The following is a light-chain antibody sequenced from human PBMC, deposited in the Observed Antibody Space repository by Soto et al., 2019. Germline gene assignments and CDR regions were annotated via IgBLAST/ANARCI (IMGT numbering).Light chain of an antibody. V-gene: IGKV3-20*01. CDR1: QTVSSSY. CDR2: GAS. CDR3: QQYGDSPLT. Sequence: DIVLTQSPGTLSLSPGERATLSCRASQTVSSSYLAWYQQKPGQAPRLLIYGASTRAAGIPDRFSGSGSGTDVTLTISRLEPEDFAVYYCQQYGDSPLTFGQGTNVEI. J-gene: IGKJ1*01.